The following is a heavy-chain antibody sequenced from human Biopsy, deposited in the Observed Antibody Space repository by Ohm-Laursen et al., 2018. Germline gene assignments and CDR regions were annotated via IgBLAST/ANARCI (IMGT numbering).Heavy chain of an antibody. D-gene: IGHD3-10*01. CDR2: VNPNSGAT. J-gene: IGHJ3*02. Sequence: SVKVSCKVSGDTFTTSAISWVRQVPGQGLEWMGWVNPNSGATNYAQKFQGRVTMTSDTSISTAYIELRRLISDDTAVYFCARDRMVTIITLVRADTFDIWGQGTLVSVSS. V-gene: IGHV1-2*02. CDR3: ARDRMVTIITLVRADTFDI. CDR1: GDTFTTSA.